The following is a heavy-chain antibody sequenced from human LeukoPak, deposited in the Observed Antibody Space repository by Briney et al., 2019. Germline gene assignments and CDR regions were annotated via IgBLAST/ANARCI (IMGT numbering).Heavy chain of an antibody. J-gene: IGHJ4*02. V-gene: IGHV3-30*04. Sequence: GRSLRLSCAASGFTFSNYVMHWVRQAPGKGLEWVAIISYDGSDKHYADSVKGRFTISRDNSKNTLYLQMNSLRAEDTALYYCAKDATGTYSGMDYWGQGTLVSVSP. CDR2: ISYDGSDK. D-gene: IGHD1-1*01. CDR3: AKDATGTYSGMDY. CDR1: GFTFSNYV.